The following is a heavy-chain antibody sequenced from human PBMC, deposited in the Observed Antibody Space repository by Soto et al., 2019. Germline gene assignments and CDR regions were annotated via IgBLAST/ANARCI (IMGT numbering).Heavy chain of an antibody. Sequence: QVTLKESGPVLVKPTETLTLTCTVSGFSLSNARMGVSWIRQPPGKALEWLAHIFSNDEKSYSTSLKSRLTISKDTSKSQVVLTMTNMDPVDTATYYCVRIRHDSSGYGIGVVYWGQGTLVTVSS. V-gene: IGHV2-26*01. D-gene: IGHD3-22*01. CDR1: GFSLSNARMG. CDR3: VRIRHDSSGYGIGVVY. CDR2: IFSNDEK. J-gene: IGHJ4*02.